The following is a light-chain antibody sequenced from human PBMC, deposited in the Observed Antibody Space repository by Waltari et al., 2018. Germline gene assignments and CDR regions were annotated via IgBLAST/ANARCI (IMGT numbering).Light chain of an antibody. J-gene: IGKJ1*01. CDR1: QSVSSRY. V-gene: IGKV3-20*01. Sequence: EIVLTPSPGTLSLSPGERAPLACRASQSVSSRYLACYQHKPGQTPRVHIPRSSNRTTCLPDRLSGSWLGTDLTVIVSRLEPEVFAVYYCQQYGSSPWTFGQGTKVEIK. CDR3: QQYGSSPWT. CDR2: RSS.